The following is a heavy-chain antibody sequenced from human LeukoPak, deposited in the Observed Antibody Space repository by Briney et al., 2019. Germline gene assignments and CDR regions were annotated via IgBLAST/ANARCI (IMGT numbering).Heavy chain of an antibody. V-gene: IGHV1-69*13. CDR2: IIPIFGTA. CDR1: GGTFSSYA. D-gene: IGHD3-10*01. Sequence: ASVKVSCKASGGTFSSYAISWVRQAPGQGLEWMGGIIPIFGTANYAQKFQGRVTITADESTSTAYMELSSLRSEDTAVYYCARGPNVLLWFGDLFDLDYWGQGTLVTVSS. J-gene: IGHJ4*02. CDR3: ARGPNVLLWFGDLFDLDY.